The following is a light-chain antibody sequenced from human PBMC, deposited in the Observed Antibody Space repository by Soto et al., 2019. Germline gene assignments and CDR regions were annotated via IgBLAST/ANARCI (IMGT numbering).Light chain of an antibody. J-gene: IGKJ4*01. V-gene: IGKV1-27*01. CDR1: QGISNY. CDR3: QKYNSAPPLT. Sequence: DIQMTQSPSSLSASVGDRVTVTCRASQGISNYLAWYQQKPGKVPKLLIYAASTLQSGVPSRFSGSGSGTDFTLTISSLQPEDVATYYCQKYNSAPPLTFGGGTKVEIK. CDR2: AAS.